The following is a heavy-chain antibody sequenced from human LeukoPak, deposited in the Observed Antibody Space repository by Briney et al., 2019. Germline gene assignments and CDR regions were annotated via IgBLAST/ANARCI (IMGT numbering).Heavy chain of an antibody. CDR1: GYTFTSYY. V-gene: IGHV1-2*02. CDR2: INPNSGGT. J-gene: IGHJ4*02. Sequence: ASVKVSCKASGYTFTSYYMHWVRQAPGQGLEWMGWINPNSGGTNYAQKFQGRVTMTRDTSISTAYMELSRLRSDDTAVYYCARSYCSGGSCYLMGNDYWGQGTLVTVSS. CDR3: ARSYCSGGSCYLMGNDY. D-gene: IGHD2-15*01.